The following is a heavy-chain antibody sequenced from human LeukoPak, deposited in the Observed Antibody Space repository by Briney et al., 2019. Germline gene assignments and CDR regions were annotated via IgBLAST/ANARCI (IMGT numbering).Heavy chain of an antibody. CDR1: GGSFSGYY. Sequence: PSETLSLTCAVYGGSFSGYYWSWIRQPPGKGLEWVSTISGGGRSTDYADSVKGHFTISRDNSKNTLYLQMNSLRAEDTAVYYCARERYFDYWGQGTLVTVSS. V-gene: IGHV3-23*01. CDR2: ISGGGRST. CDR3: ARERYFDY. J-gene: IGHJ4*02.